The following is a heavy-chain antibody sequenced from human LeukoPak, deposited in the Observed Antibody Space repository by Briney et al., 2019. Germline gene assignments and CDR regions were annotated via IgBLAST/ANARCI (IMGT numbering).Heavy chain of an antibody. J-gene: IGHJ4*02. D-gene: IGHD3-22*01. Sequence: ASVKVSCKASGYTFTGYYMHWVRQAPGQGLEWMGWINPNSGGTNYAQKFQGRVTMTRDTSISTAYMELSRLRSDDTAVYYCARDISGTYHDSSGYSDYWGQGTLVTVSS. CDR1: GYTFTGYY. V-gene: IGHV1-2*02. CDR2: INPNSGGT. CDR3: ARDISGTYHDSSGYSDY.